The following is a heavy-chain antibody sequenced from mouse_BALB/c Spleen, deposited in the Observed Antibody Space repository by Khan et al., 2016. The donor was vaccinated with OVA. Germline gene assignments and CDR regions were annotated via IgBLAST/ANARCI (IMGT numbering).Heavy chain of an antibody. CDR3: ARVGYSGTMDY. V-gene: IGHV9-3-1*01. CDR2: INTYTGEP. D-gene: IGHD2-3*01. CDR1: GYTFTNNG. J-gene: IGHJ4*01. Sequence: QNQLVQSGPELKKPGETVKISCKASGYTFTNNGMNWAKQAPGKGLKWMGWINTYTGEPTYAADFKGRFAFSLETSASTAYLLINNLRNEDTSTYFCARVGYSGTMDYWGQGTSVTVSS.